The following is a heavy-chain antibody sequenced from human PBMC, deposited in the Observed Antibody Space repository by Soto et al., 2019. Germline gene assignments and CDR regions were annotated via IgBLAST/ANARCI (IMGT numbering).Heavy chain of an antibody. D-gene: IGHD5-12*01. Sequence: ESGGGLVQPGGSLRLSCAASGFTFKSYSMNWVRQAPGKGLAWVSNISSSSSIINYADSVKGRFTISRDNAQNSLYLQMNSLRDEDTAVYYCARSGYSAFDYWGQGTLVTVSS. CDR2: ISSSSSII. V-gene: IGHV3-48*02. CDR1: GFTFKSYS. J-gene: IGHJ4*02. CDR3: ARSGYSAFDY.